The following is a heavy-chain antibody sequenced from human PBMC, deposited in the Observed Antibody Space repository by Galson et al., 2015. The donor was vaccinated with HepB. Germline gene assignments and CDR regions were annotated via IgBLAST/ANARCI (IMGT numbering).Heavy chain of an antibody. CDR3: ARGGLRAVAGTKGDY. V-gene: IGHV3-30-3*01. CDR2: ISYDGSNK. J-gene: IGHJ4*02. D-gene: IGHD6-19*01. Sequence: SLRLSCAASGFTFSSYAMYWVRQAPGKGLEWVAVISYDGSNKYYADSVKGRFTIPRDNSKNTLYLQMNSLRAEDTAVYYCARGGLRAVAGTKGDYWGQGTLVTVSS. CDR1: GFTFSSYA.